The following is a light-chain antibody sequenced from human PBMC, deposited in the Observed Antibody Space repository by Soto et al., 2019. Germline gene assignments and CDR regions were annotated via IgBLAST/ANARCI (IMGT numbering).Light chain of an antibody. V-gene: IGLV3-21*02. Sequence: SYELTQPPSVSVAPGQTARITCGGNNIGSYSVHWYQQKSGQAPVLVVYDDSDRPSGIPERFSGSNSGNTATLTISRVEAGDEADYYCQSADSSGTYVVFGGGTKLTVL. CDR1: NIGSYS. CDR3: QSADSSGTYVV. CDR2: DDS. J-gene: IGLJ2*01.